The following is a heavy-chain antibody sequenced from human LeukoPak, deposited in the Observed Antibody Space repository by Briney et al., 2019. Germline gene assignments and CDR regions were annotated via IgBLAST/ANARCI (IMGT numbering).Heavy chain of an antibody. CDR2: IKYDGSAT. J-gene: IGHJ4*02. Sequence: GGSLRLSCAASGFTFSNYWMHWIRQVPGKGLVWVSHIKYDGSATNYADSVKGRFTIPRDNAKNTLYLQMNSLRAEDTAVYYCVSGSLQSGYNFDYWGQGALVTVSS. D-gene: IGHD3-3*01. CDR1: GFTFSNYW. V-gene: IGHV3-74*01. CDR3: VSGSLQSGYNFDY.